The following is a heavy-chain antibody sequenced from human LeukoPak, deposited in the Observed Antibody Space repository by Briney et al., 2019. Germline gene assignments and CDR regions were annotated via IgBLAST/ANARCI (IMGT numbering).Heavy chain of an antibody. CDR2: ITRSGDTT. V-gene: IGHV3-23*01. CDR3: ARDGVLWFGELSGSMDV. CDR1: GLVFSNYA. J-gene: IGHJ6*03. Sequence: GGSLRLSCAASGLVFSNYAMSWVRLSRGKGLEWITAITRSGDTTHYADSVKGRFTISRDNSKNTLYLQMNSLRAEDTAVYYCARDGVLWFGELSGSMDVWGKGTTVTVSS. D-gene: IGHD3-10*01.